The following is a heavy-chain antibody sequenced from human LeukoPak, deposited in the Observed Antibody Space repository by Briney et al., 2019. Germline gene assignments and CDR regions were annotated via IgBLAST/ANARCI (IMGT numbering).Heavy chain of an antibody. V-gene: IGHV1-69*04. Sequence: SVKVSCKASGGTFSSYAISWVRQAPGQGLEWMGRIIPILGIANYAQKFQGRVTITADKSTSTAYTELSSLRSEDTAVYYCASGIAVAGTGDYWGQGTLVTVSS. D-gene: IGHD6-19*01. CDR3: ASGIAVAGTGDY. J-gene: IGHJ4*02. CDR1: GGTFSSYA. CDR2: IIPILGIA.